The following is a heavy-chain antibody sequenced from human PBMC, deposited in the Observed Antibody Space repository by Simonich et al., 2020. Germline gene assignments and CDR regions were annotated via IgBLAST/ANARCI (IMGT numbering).Heavy chain of an antibody. CDR1: GLTFSSYA. CDR3: AREDLTGDAFDI. J-gene: IGHJ3*02. CDR2: ISYDGSNK. V-gene: IGHV3-30*07. D-gene: IGHD7-27*01. Sequence: QVQLVESGGGVVQPGRSLRLSWAASGLTFSSYALHWVRQAPGKGVEWVAVISYDGSNKYYADSVKGRFTISRDNSKNTLYLQMNSLRAEDTAVYYCAREDLTGDAFDIWGQGTMVTVSS.